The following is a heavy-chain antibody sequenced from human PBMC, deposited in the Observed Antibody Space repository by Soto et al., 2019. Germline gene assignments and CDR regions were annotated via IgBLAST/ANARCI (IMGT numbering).Heavy chain of an antibody. CDR1: GFTFSSYG. CDR2: ISYDGSNK. J-gene: IGHJ4*02. D-gene: IGHD6-19*01. CDR3: AKEGVEQQWLVVSVLPDY. Sequence: GGSLRLSCAASGFTFSSYGMHWVRQAPGKGLEWVAVISYDGSNKYYADSVKGRFTISRDNSKNTLYLQMNSLRAEDTAVYYCAKEGVEQQWLVVSVLPDYWGQGTLVTVSS. V-gene: IGHV3-30*18.